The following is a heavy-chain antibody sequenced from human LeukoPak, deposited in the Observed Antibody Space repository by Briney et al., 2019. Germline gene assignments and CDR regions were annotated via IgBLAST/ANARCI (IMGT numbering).Heavy chain of an antibody. D-gene: IGHD3-16*01. J-gene: IGHJ3*02. V-gene: IGHV4-59*01. CDR1: GGSISSYY. CDR2: IYYSGST. CDR3: ARSQTGIMITFGGVPPGGAFDI. Sequence: SETLSLTCTVSGGSISSYYWSWIRQPPGKGLEWIGYIYYSGSTNYNPSLKSRVTISVDTSKNQFSLKLSSVTAADTAVYYCARSQTGIMITFGGVPPGGAFDIWGKGTMVTVSS.